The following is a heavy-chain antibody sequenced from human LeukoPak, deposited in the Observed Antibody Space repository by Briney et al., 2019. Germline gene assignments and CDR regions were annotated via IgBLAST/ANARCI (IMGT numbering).Heavy chain of an antibody. CDR1: GFTLKTFG. Sequence: GGSLRLSCAVSGFTLKTFGMSWGRQAPGKGLQWVANIKQDGSEKYYVDSVRGRFTISRDNAKNSIYLQINSLRAGDSAVYYCARDNGGRAFDLWGHGTMVTVSS. J-gene: IGHJ3*01. V-gene: IGHV3-7*01. CDR2: IKQDGSEK. D-gene: IGHD2-8*01. CDR3: ARDNGGRAFDL.